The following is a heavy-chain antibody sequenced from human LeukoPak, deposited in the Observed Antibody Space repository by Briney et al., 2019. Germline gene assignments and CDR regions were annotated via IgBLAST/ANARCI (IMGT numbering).Heavy chain of an antibody. CDR1: GFTFSSYA. Sequence: GGSLRLSCAASGFTFSSYAMTWVRQAPGKGLEWVSAISGSGGSTYYAASVKGRFTISRDNSKNTLYLQMNSLRAEDTAVYYCARGQGGYSGYDGDYWGQGTLVTVSS. J-gene: IGHJ4*02. CDR3: ARGQGGYSGYDGDY. D-gene: IGHD5-12*01. CDR2: ISGSGGST. V-gene: IGHV3-23*01.